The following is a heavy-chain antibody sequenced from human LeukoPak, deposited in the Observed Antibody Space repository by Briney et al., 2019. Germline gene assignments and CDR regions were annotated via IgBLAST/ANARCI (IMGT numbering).Heavy chain of an antibody. CDR1: GYSFVGYG. Sequence: ASVKVSCKASGYSFVGYGITWVRQAPGQGLEWMGWMNPNSGRTGYAQKFRDRISITRNTSISTAYMELSSLTSEDTGVYYCTRETSSRYFDFWGQGTLVTVSS. J-gene: IGHJ4*02. V-gene: IGHV1-8*03. CDR2: MNPNSGRT. CDR3: TRETSSRYFDF.